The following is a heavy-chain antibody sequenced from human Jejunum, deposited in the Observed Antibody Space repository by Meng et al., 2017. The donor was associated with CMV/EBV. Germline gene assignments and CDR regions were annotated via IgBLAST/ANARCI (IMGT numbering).Heavy chain of an antibody. CDR2: ISGTTINT. J-gene: IGHJ6*02. V-gene: IGHV3-23*01. CDR1: FTFRNYA. Sequence: FTFRNYAMSWVRQAPGKGLEWVSSISGTTINTDYVDSVKGRFTISRDNSRNTLYLQMNSLRAEDTAVYYCAKSISGTPYYFYSMDVWGQGTTVTVSS. CDR3: AKSISGTPYYFYSMDV. D-gene: IGHD1-7*01.